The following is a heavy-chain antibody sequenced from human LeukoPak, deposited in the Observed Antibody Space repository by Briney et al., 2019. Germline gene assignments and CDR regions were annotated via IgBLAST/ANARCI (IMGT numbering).Heavy chain of an antibody. V-gene: IGHV3-30-3*01. CDR3: ARAAYHYGMDV. CDR2: ISNDGSNK. J-gene: IGHJ6*02. CDR1: GFTFSSYA. Sequence: GGSLRLSCAASGFTFSSYAMHWVRQAPGKGLEWVAVISNDGSNKYYADSVKGRFTISRDNSKNTLYLQMNSLRAEDTAVYYCARAAYHYGMDVWGQGTTVTVSS.